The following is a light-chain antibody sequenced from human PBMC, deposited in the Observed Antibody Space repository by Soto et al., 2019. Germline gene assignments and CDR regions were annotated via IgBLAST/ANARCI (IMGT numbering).Light chain of an antibody. J-gene: IGLJ2*01. Sequence: QSVLTQSPSASASLGASVKLTCTLSNGHSSYAIAWHQQQPEKGPRYLMKLNSDGSHSKGDGIPDRFSGSSSGAERYLTISSLQSEDEADYYCQTWGTGTLVFGGGTKLTVL. V-gene: IGLV4-69*01. CDR1: NGHSSYA. CDR3: QTWGTGTLV. CDR2: LNSDGSH.